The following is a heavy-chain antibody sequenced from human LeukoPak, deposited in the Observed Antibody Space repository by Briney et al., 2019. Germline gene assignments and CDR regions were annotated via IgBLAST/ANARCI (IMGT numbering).Heavy chain of an antibody. J-gene: IGHJ3*02. Sequence: PGGSLRLSCAASGFTFSRYEMHWVRQAPGKGLEWVSYICSSGTAIYYADSVKGRFSISRDNAKKSLYLQMNSLRAEDTAVYYCARGGSGYDAFDIWGQGTMVTVSS. D-gene: IGHD3-10*01. V-gene: IGHV3-48*03. CDR1: GFTFSRYE. CDR3: ARGGSGYDAFDI. CDR2: ICSSGTAI.